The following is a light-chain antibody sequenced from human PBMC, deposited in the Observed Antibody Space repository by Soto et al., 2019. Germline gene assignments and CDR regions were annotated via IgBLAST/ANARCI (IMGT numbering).Light chain of an antibody. CDR1: SSDIGGYNY. V-gene: IGLV2-14*01. Sequence: QSALTQPASVSGSPGQSITISCTGTSSDIGGYNYVSWYQQHPGKAPKFIIYEVSNRPSGVSDRFSGSKSGNTASLTISGLQVEDEADYYCSSYTSSSTLFGGGTQLTVL. CDR3: SSYTSSSTL. J-gene: IGLJ2*01. CDR2: EVS.